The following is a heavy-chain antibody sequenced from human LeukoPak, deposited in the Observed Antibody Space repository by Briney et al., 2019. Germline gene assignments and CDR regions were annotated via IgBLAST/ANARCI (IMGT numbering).Heavy chain of an antibody. CDR1: GYTFTSYY. J-gene: IGHJ3*02. CDR3: AREGYSSSWYQAFDI. D-gene: IGHD6-13*01. V-gene: IGHV1-46*01. Sequence: GASVKVSCKASGYTFTSYYMHWVRQAPGQGLEWMGIINPSGGSTSYAQKLQGRVTMTTDTSTSTAYMELRSLRSDDTAVYYCAREGYSSSWYQAFDIWGQGTMVTVSS. CDR2: INPSGGST.